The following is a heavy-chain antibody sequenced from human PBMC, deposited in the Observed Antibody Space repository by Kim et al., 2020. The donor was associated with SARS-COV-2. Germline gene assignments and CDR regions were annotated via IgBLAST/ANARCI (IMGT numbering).Heavy chain of an antibody. Sequence: GGSRRLSCAASGFIFSSVGMHWVRHAPGKVRERVAVIWFGEKSEDYADSVKGRFTISRDNSKNMVYLQMNSLRAEDTAVYYCARAVEYSTSDAFDIWGQGTMVTVSS. J-gene: IGHJ3*02. CDR3: ARAVEYSTSDAFDI. V-gene: IGHV3-33*03. CDR1: GFIFSSVG. D-gene: IGHD6-6*01. CDR2: IWFGEKSE.